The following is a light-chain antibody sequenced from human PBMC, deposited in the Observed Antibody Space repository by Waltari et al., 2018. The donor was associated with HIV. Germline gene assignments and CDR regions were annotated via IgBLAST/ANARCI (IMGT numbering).Light chain of an antibody. CDR3: AAWDDTLSGQGV. CDR1: TSNIGSNY. J-gene: IGLJ2*01. V-gene: IGLV1-47*01. CDR2: RDN. Sequence: QSVLTQPPSVSGTPGQRVTISCSGSTSNIGSNYVYWYQQLPETAPKLLIYRDNQRPSGGPDRFSGSKSATSASLAINGLRSEEEADYYCAAWDDTLSGQGVFGGGTKLTVL.